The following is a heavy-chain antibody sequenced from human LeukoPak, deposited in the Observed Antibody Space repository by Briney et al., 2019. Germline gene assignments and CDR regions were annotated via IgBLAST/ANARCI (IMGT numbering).Heavy chain of an antibody. Sequence: GGSLRLSCAASGFTFSSYSMNWVRQAPGKGLEWVSSISSSSSYISYADSLKGRFTISRDNAKNSLYLQMNSLRAEDTAAYYCARVSNSGWGSRFDPWGQGTLVTVSS. D-gene: IGHD6-19*01. J-gene: IGHJ5*02. CDR2: ISSSSSYI. V-gene: IGHV3-21*01. CDR1: GFTFSSYS. CDR3: ARVSNSGWGSRFDP.